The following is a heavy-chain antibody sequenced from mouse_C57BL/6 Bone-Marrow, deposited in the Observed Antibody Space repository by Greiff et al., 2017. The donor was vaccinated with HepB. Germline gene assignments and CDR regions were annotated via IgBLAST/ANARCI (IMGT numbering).Heavy chain of an antibody. CDR3: VRLLYDCYAMDY. CDR2: IRSKSNNYAT. J-gene: IGHJ4*01. CDR1: GFSFNTYA. V-gene: IGHV10-1*01. D-gene: IGHD2-3*01. Sequence: EVHLVESGGGLVQPKGSLKLSCAASGFSFNTYAMNWVRQAPGKGLEWVARIRSKSNNYATYYADSVKDRFTISRDDSESMLYLQMNNLKTEDTAMYYCVRLLYDCYAMDYWGQGTSVTVSS.